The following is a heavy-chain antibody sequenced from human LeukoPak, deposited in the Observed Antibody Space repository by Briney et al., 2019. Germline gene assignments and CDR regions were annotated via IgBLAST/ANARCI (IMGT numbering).Heavy chain of an antibody. D-gene: IGHD4-17*01. V-gene: IGHV3-23*01. Sequence: SGGSLRLSCAASGFTFSSYAMSWVRQAPGKGLEWVSAIGGSGGSTYYADFVKGRFTISRDNSKNTLYLQMNSLRAEDTAVYYCAKGYGDYVEDTEFDYWGQGTLVTVSS. CDR1: GFTFSSYA. CDR2: IGGSGGST. J-gene: IGHJ4*02. CDR3: AKGYGDYVEDTEFDY.